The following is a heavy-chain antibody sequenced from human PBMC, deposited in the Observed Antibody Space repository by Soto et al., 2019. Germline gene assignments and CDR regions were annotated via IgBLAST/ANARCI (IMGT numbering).Heavy chain of an antibody. CDR2: ILPSFGTA. D-gene: IGHD3-10*01. J-gene: IGHJ6*02. V-gene: IGHV1-69*06. CDR3: TRGGSPPRGPTYYYYGLDV. Sequence: SVKVSCKASGGTFSSYAISWVRQAPGQGLEWMGGILPSFGTANYAQKFQGRVTITADTSTSTAYMELNSLRSEDTAVYYCTRGGSPPRGPTYYYYGLDVWGQGTTVTVSS. CDR1: GGTFSSYA.